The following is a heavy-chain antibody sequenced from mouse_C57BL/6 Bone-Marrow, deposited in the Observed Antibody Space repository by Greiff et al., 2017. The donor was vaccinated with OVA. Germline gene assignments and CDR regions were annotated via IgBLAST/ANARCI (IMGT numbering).Heavy chain of an antibody. V-gene: IGHV14-4*01. Sequence: VQLQQSGAELVRPGASVKLSCTASGFNIKDDYMHWVKQRPEQGLEWIGWIDPENGDTEYASKFQGKATITADTSSNTAYLQLSSLTSEDTAVYYCTLLWLRQGGFDYWGQGTTLTVSS. CDR2: IDPENGDT. CDR3: TLLWLRQGGFDY. J-gene: IGHJ2*01. D-gene: IGHD2-9*01. CDR1: GFNIKDDY.